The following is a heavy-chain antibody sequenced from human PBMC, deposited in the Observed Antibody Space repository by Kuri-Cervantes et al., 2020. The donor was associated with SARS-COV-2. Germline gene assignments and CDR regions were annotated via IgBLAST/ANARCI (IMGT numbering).Heavy chain of an antibody. D-gene: IGHD1-1*01. J-gene: IGHJ4*02. CDR3: VRDGDHWNFDY. Sequence: GGSLRLSCAASGFTFSSYDMHWVRQATGKGLEWVSAIGTAGDTYYPGSVKGRFTISRENAKNSLYLQMNSLRAEDTAVYYCVRDGDHWNFDYWGQGTLVTVSS. V-gene: IGHV3-13*01. CDR2: IGTAGDT. CDR1: GFTFSSYD.